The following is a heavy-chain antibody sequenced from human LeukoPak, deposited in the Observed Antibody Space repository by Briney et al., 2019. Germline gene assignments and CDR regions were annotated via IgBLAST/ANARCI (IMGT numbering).Heavy chain of an antibody. Sequence: GGSLRLSCAASGFTFSSYSMNWVRQAPGKGLEWVANIKQDGSEKSYVDSVKGRFTISRDNAKNSLDLQMNSLRAEDTAVYYCARATTIFGVVSAFDIWGRGTMVTVSS. CDR2: IKQDGSEK. CDR3: ARATTIFGVVSAFDI. J-gene: IGHJ3*02. V-gene: IGHV3-7*01. CDR1: GFTFSSYS. D-gene: IGHD3-3*01.